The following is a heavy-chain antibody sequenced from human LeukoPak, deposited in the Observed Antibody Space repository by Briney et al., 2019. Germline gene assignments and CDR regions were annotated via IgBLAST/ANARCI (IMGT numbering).Heavy chain of an antibody. CDR1: GGTFSSYA. Sequence: GASVKVSCKASGGTFSSYAISWVRQAPGHGLEWMGGIIPIFGTANYAQKFQGRVTITADESTSTAYMELSSLRSEDTAVYYCARDQGLRVYSPYFQHWGQGTLVTVSS. CDR3: ARDQGLRVYSPYFQH. D-gene: IGHD4-11*01. CDR2: IIPIFGTA. J-gene: IGHJ1*01. V-gene: IGHV1-69*13.